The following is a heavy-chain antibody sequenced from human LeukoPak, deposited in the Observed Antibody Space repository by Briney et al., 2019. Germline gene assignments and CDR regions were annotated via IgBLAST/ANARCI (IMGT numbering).Heavy chain of an antibody. CDR1: GFTFDDYA. V-gene: IGHV3-9*01. CDR2: ISWSSGSI. D-gene: IGHD6-19*01. Sequence: GGSLRLSCAASGFTFDDYAMHWVRQAPGKGLEWVSGISWSSGSIGYADSVKGRFTISRDNAKNSLYLQMNSLSTEDTALYYCAKEHSSGWPNLDSWGRGTLVAVSS. CDR3: AKEHSSGWPNLDS. J-gene: IGHJ4*02.